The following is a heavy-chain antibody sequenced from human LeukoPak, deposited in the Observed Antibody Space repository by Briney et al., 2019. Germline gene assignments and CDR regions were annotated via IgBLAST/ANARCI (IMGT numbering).Heavy chain of an antibody. CDR3: ARDNGDYWFDY. D-gene: IGHD4-17*01. V-gene: IGHV1-2*02. CDR1: GYTFTGYY. J-gene: IGHJ4*02. Sequence: ASVKVSCKASGYTFTGYYMHWVRQAPGQGLEWMGWVNPNSGGTNYAQKFQGRVTMTRDTSISTAYMELTRLRSDDTAVYYCARDNGDYWFDYWGQGTLVTVSS. CDR2: VNPNSGGT.